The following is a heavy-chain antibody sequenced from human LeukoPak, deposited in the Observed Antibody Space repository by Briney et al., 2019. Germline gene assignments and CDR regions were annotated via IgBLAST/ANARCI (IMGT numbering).Heavy chain of an antibody. Sequence: ASVKVSCKASGYTFTGYYMHWVRQAPGQGLEWMGRINPNSGGTNYAQKFQGRVTTTRDTSISTAYMELSRLRSDDTAVYYCARDIAVAGTSGDYWGQGTLVTVSS. V-gene: IGHV1-2*06. CDR3: ARDIAVAGTSGDY. CDR2: INPNSGGT. CDR1: GYTFTGYY. J-gene: IGHJ4*02. D-gene: IGHD6-19*01.